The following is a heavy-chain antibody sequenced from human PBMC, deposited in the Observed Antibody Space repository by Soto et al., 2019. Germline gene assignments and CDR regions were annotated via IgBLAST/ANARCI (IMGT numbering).Heavy chain of an antibody. CDR2: IIPIFGTA. CDR3: ARGLDDSSGPHAFDI. J-gene: IGHJ3*02. D-gene: IGHD3-22*01. CDR1: GGTFSSYA. V-gene: IGHV1-69*13. Sequence: SVEVSCKASGGTFSSYAISWVRQAPGQGLEWMGGIIPIFGTANYAQKFQGRVTITADESTTTAYMELSSLRSEDTAVYYCARGLDDSSGPHAFDIWGQGTMVPVSS.